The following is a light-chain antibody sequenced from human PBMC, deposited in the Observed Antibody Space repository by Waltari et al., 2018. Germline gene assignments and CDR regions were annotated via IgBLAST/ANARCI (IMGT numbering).Light chain of an antibody. CDR2: DVS. V-gene: IGKV3-11*01. CDR3: QHRSNLIT. CDR1: QSVGSD. J-gene: IGKJ5*01. Sequence: EIVLTQAPATLAASPGERATPSCRASQSVGSDFAWYQQNSGHAPVLRIYDVSRRATGTPARFSGSGSGTDFTLTISSLEPEDFAVYYCQHRSNLITFGQGTRLEIK.